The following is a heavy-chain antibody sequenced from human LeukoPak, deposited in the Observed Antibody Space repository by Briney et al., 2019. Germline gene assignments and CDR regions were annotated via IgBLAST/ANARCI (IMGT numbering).Heavy chain of an antibody. CDR3: AKDLLAYCGGDCYSMASDY. V-gene: IGHV3-33*06. CDR2: IWYVGSNK. CDR1: GFSFSSYG. J-gene: IGHJ4*02. Sequence: PGGSLRLSCAASGFSFSSYGMHWVRQAPGKGLECVAAIWYVGSNKYYADSVKGRFTISRDSSKITLYLQMNSLRGEDTAVYYCAKDLLAYCGGDCYSMASDYWGQGTLVTVSS. D-gene: IGHD2-21*02.